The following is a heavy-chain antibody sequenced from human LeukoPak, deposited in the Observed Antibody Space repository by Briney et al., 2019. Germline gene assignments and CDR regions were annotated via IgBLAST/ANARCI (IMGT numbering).Heavy chain of an antibody. CDR2: IYTSGST. CDR1: GGSISSYY. V-gene: IGHV4-4*07. D-gene: IGHD5-18*01. CDR3: ARDRHLGQLTPFDI. Sequence: SETLSLTCTVSGGSISSYYWSWIRQPARKGLEWIGRIYTSGSTNYNPSLKSRVIMSVDTSKNQFSLKLSSVAAADTAVYYCARDRHLGQLTPFDIWGQGTMVTVSS. J-gene: IGHJ3*02.